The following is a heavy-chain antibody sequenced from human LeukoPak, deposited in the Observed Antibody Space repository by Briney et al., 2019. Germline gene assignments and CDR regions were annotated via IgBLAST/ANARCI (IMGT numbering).Heavy chain of an antibody. CDR3: ARSYFEDAFDI. CDR2: IYSGGST. CDR1: GFTFSSYA. D-gene: IGHD3-3*01. J-gene: IGHJ3*02. V-gene: IGHV3-53*01. Sequence: TGGSLRLSCAASGFTFSSYAMSWVRQAPGKGLEWVSVIYSGGSTYYADSVKGRFTISRDNSKNTLYLQMNSLRAEDTAVYYCARSYFEDAFDIWGQGTMVTVSS.